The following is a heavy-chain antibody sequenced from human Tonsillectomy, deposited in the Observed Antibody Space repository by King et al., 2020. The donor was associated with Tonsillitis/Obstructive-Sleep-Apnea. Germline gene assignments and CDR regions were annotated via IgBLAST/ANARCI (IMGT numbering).Heavy chain of an antibody. D-gene: IGHD5-24*01. CDR2: ITSNGGAT. Sequence: EVQLVESGRGLVQPGGSLRLSCSASGFTFSNYAMHWVRQAPGKGLEYVSAITSNGGATYYADSVKGRFTISRDNSKNTLYLQMSSLRTEDTAVYYCVKDGYNLAPDYWGQGTLVTVSS. J-gene: IGHJ4*02. V-gene: IGHV3-64D*06. CDR1: GFTFSNYA. CDR3: VKDGYNLAPDY.